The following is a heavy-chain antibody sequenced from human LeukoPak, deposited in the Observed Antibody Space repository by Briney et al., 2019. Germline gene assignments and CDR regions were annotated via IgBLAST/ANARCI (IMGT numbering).Heavy chain of an antibody. CDR3: AREKQQLVLNQKYFQH. CDR1: GYTFTSYA. Sequence: ASVKVSCKASGYTFTSYAMNWVRQAPGQGLEWMGWINTNTGNPTYAQGFTGRFVFSLDTSVSTAYLQISSLKAEDTAVYYCAREKQQLVLNQKYFQHWGQGTLVTVSS. D-gene: IGHD6-13*01. CDR2: INTNTGNP. J-gene: IGHJ1*01. V-gene: IGHV7-4-1*02.